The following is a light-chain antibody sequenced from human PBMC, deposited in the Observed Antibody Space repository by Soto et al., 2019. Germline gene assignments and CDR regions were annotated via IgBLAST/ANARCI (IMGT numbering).Light chain of an antibody. CDR2: GAS. J-gene: IGKJ5*01. Sequence: EIVLTQSPGTLSLSPGERATLSCSASQSVSSSRLAWYRQKPGQAPRFLIYGASTRATGVPVRFRGSGSGTDFTLTIDSLEPEDFAVYYCQHRSIWPVSFGQGTRLEIK. CDR1: QSVSSSR. V-gene: IGKV3D-20*02. CDR3: QHRSIWPVS.